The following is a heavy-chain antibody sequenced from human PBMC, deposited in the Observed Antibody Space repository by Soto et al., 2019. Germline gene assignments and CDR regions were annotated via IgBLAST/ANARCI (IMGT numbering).Heavy chain of an antibody. CDR3: AREGMDCSGGSCYASAAFDI. V-gene: IGHV3-11*01. CDR2: ISSSGSTI. CDR1: GFTFSDYY. Sequence: PGGSLRLSCAASGFTFSDYYMSWIRQAPGKGLEWVSYISSSGSTIYYADSVKGRFTISRDNAKNSLYLQMNSLRAEDTAVYYCAREGMDCSGGSCYASAAFDIWGQGTMVTVSS. J-gene: IGHJ3*02. D-gene: IGHD2-15*01.